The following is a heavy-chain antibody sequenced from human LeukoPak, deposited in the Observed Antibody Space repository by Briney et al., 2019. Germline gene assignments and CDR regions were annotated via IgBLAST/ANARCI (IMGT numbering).Heavy chain of an antibody. D-gene: IGHD3-10*01. CDR2: INPSGGST. J-gene: IGHJ5*02. Sequence: ASVKVSCQASGYTFTSYYMHWVRQAPAQGLEWMGIINPSGGSTSYAQKSQGRVTMTRDTSTSPVYMELSSLRSEDTAVYYCARDSGTTGEVKFDPWGQGTLVTVSS. CDR3: ARDSGTTGEVKFDP. V-gene: IGHV1-46*01. CDR1: GYTFTSYY.